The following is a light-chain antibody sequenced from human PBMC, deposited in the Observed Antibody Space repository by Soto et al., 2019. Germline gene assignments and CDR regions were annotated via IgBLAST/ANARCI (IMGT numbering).Light chain of an antibody. CDR2: GAS. CDR1: QDISSK. V-gene: IGKV3-15*01. Sequence: EIVMTQSPATQSVSPGERATLSCRASQDISSKLAWYQQKPGQAPRFLFYGASTRATGVPARFSGSGSGTEFTLTVSSLQSEDFAVYYCQQYNYWPWTFGQGTKVEIK. J-gene: IGKJ1*01. CDR3: QQYNYWPWT.